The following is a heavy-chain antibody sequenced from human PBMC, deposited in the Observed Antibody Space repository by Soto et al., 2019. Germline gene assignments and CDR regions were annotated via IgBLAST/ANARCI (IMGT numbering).Heavy chain of an antibody. CDR3: VRGCLGTTRRYFDY. D-gene: IGHD1-7*01. J-gene: IGHJ4*02. Sequence: PGGSLRLSCAASGFTFSDHYMDWVRQAPGKGLEWVGRIRNKDNSYTTQYAASVKGRFSISRDDSKNLLYLQMNSLKTDDTAVFYCVRGCLGTTRRYFDYWGQGIMVTVSS. V-gene: IGHV3-72*01. CDR2: IRNKDNSYTT. CDR1: GFTFSDHY.